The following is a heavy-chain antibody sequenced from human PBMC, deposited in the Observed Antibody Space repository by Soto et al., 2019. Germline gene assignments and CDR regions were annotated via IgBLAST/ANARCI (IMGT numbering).Heavy chain of an antibody. J-gene: IGHJ6*03. Sequence: GGSLRLSCAASGFTFSSYAMSWVRQAPGKGLEWVSGISGGGGSTYNADSVKGRFTISRDNSKNTLFLQMNSLRAEDTAVYYCAKGSSSSWTYFYYYYMDVWGKGTTVTVSS. CDR3: AKGSSSSWTYFYYYYMDV. D-gene: IGHD6-13*01. CDR2: ISGGGGST. CDR1: GFTFSSYA. V-gene: IGHV3-23*01.